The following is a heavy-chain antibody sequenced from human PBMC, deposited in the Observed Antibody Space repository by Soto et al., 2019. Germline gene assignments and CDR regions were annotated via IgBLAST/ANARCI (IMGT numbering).Heavy chain of an antibody. J-gene: IGHJ5*02. CDR2: IYYSGST. V-gene: IGHV4-31*03. D-gene: IGHD3-10*01. Sequence: PSETLSLTCTVSGGSISSGGYYWSWIRQHPGKGLEWIGYIYYSGSTYYNPSLKSRVTISVDTSKNQFSLKLSSVTAADTAVYYCAAEYYYGSGSYYNWFDPWGQGTLVTVSS. CDR1: GGSISSGGYY. CDR3: AAEYYYGSGSYYNWFDP.